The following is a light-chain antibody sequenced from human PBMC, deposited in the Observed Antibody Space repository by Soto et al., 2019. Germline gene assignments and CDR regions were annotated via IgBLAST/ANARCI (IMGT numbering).Light chain of an antibody. CDR1: HNIFNY. J-gene: IGKJ4*01. V-gene: IGKV1-33*01. CDR3: QQYDSLPLT. Sequence: DIQLTQSPSSLSASVGDRVTIACQASHNIFNYLNWYQFKPGKAPKVLIFGGSNLETGVPSRFSGSGSRTAYSLTINSLQPEDVATYYCQQYDSLPLTFGGGTKVEIE. CDR2: GGS.